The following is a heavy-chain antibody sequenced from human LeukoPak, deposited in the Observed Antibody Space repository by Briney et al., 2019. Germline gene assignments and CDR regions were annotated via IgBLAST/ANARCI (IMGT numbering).Heavy chain of an antibody. D-gene: IGHD2-15*01. J-gene: IGHJ4*02. CDR3: ARARCSGGSCYLGY. Sequence: AGGSLRLSCAASGFTLSDYYMSWVRQAPGKGLEWGSYISSSGSTIYYADSVKGRFTISRDNAKNSLYLQMNSLRAEDTAVYYCARARCSGGSCYLGYWGQGTLVTVS. CDR1: GFTLSDYY. V-gene: IGHV3-11*01. CDR2: ISSSGSTI.